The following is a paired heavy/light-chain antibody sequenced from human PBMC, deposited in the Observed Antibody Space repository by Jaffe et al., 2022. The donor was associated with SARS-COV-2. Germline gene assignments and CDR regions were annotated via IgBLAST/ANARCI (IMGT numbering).Heavy chain of an antibody. CDR3: ARGSFYVSNGYLPYFDY. D-gene: IGHD3-22*01. CDR2: IHYSGRT. J-gene: IGHJ4*02. Sequence: QVQLQESGPGRVKPSETLSLTCTVSGGSISSYYWSWIRQSPGKGLEWIGYIHYSGRTNYNPSLKSRVTISVDTSKNQFSLRLNSVTAADTAVYSCARGSFYVSNGYLPYFDYWGQGTLVTVSS. CDR1: GGSISSYY. V-gene: IGHV4-59*01.
Light chain of an antibody. V-gene: IGLV1-40*01. CDR3: QSYDSSLSGFYV. Sequence: QSVLTQPPSVSGAPGQRVTISCTGSSSNIGADYDVHWYQQLPGTAPKLLIYGNNNRPSGVPDRFSGSKSGTSASLAITGLQAEDEADFYCQSYDSSLSGFYVFGTGTKVSVL. J-gene: IGLJ1*01. CDR2: GNN. CDR1: SSNIGADYD.